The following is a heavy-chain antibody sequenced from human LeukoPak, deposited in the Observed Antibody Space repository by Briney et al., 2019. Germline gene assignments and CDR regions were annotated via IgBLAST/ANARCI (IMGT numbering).Heavy chain of an antibody. CDR2: ICSDGTQK. CDR3: AKDPSRGYNYGYGDY. D-gene: IGHD5-18*01. CDR1: GFTYSHYG. Sequence: PGGSLRLSCAASGFTYSHYGMHWVRQAPGKGLEWVAVICSDGTQKYYDDAVKGRFTISRDNSMKTLFLQMTSLRGDDTPVYYCAKDPSRGYNYGYGDYWGQGTLVIVSS. J-gene: IGHJ4*02. V-gene: IGHV3-33*06.